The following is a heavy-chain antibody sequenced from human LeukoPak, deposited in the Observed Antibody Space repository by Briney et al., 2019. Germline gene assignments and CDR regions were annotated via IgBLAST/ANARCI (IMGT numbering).Heavy chain of an antibody. CDR2: IIPIFGTA. CDR3: ASPTTFRGSGLDY. D-gene: IGHD3-3*01. V-gene: IGHV1-69*05. J-gene: IGHJ4*02. CDR1: GGTFSSYA. Sequence: SVKVSCKASGGTFSSYAISWVRQAPGQGLEWMGRIIPIFGTANYAQKFQGRVTIATDESTSTAYMELSSLRSEDTAVYYCASPTTFRGSGLDYWGQGTLVTVSS.